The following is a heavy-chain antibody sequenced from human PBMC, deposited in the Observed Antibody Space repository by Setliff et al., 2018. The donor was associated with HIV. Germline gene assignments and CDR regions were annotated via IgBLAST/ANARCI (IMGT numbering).Heavy chain of an antibody. V-gene: IGHV1-2*02. D-gene: IGHD5-18*01. Sequence: ASVKVSCKTSGYTFTGYFMHWVRQAPRQGLEWMGWINPTSGDTNYAQKFQGRLTMTRDTSISTAYMELRTLRSDDTAVYYCARDLRRYSYGQDGFDIWGQGTMVTVSS. CDR3: ARDLRRYSYGQDGFDI. CDR2: INPTSGDT. J-gene: IGHJ3*02. CDR1: GYTFTGYF.